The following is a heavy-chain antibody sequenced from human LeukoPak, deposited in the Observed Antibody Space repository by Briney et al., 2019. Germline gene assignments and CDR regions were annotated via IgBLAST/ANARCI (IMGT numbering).Heavy chain of an antibody. D-gene: IGHD6-19*01. CDR1: GGSISGYY. Sequence: SETLSLTCTVSGGSISGYYWTRIRQPPGKELEWIGYIYYSGSTNYNPSLKSRVTISVDTSRNQFSLKLSSVTAADTAVYYCARSALHSGGWHPDYWGQGTLVTVSS. CDR2: IYYSGST. V-gene: IGHV4-59*08. CDR3: ARSALHSGGWHPDY. J-gene: IGHJ4*02.